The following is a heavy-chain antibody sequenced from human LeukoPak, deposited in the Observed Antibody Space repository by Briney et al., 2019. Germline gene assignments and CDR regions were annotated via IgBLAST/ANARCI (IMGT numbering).Heavy chain of an antibody. CDR2: IYYSGST. CDR3: ARRPVYYGSGSYYNLVWFDP. Sequence: SETLSLTCTVSGGSISSSSYYCGWIRQPPGKGLEWIGSIYYSGSTYYNPSLKSRVTISVDTSKNQFSLKLSSVTAADTAVYYCARRPVYYGSGSYYNLVWFDPWGQGTLVTVSS. J-gene: IGHJ5*02. D-gene: IGHD3-10*01. CDR1: GGSISSSSYY. V-gene: IGHV4-39*01.